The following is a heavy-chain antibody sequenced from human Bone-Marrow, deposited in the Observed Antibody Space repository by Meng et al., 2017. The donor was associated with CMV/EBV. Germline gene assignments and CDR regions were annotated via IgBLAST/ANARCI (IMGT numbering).Heavy chain of an antibody. Sequence: GEYLKISCAASGFTFSRYWMSWVRQAPGKGLEWVAKIKPDGSDTDYLDSVKGRFAISRDDARTSPSLNMDYLRAQDTDVYYCARVFTREGSAFNAFDIWGQGTVVTVSS. V-gene: IGHV3-7*01. CDR3: ARVFTREGSAFNAFDI. D-gene: IGHD2-15*01. J-gene: IGHJ3*02. CDR2: IKPDGSDT. CDR1: GFTFSRYW.